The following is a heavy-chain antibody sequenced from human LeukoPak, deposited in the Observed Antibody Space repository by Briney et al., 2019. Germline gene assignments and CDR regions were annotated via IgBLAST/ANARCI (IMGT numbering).Heavy chain of an antibody. D-gene: IGHD3-10*01. CDR2: VNHTAHT. Sequence: SQTLSLTCAVYGGSFSGYYWTWIRQSPGKGLEWIGEVNHTAHTKYNPSLKSRVTISVDTSKNQFSLKLSSVTAADTAVYYCARTTMVRGTYYMDVWGKRTTVTISS. CDR3: ARTTMVRGTYYMDV. V-gene: IGHV4-34*01. J-gene: IGHJ6*03. CDR1: GGSFSGYY.